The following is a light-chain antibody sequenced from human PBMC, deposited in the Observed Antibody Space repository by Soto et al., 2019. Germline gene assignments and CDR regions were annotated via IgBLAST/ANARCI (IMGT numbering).Light chain of an antibody. CDR1: QSIRSSY. J-gene: IGKJ1*01. CDR3: QQYGGSPRT. V-gene: IGKV3-20*01. Sequence: LTHSPGTLSLSPGESATLSCRASQSIRSSYLAWYQQTPGQAPRLLIYDASSRAAGIPDRFSGSGSGTDFTLTISGLEPEDFGVYYCQQYGGSPRTFGQGTKVDIK. CDR2: DAS.